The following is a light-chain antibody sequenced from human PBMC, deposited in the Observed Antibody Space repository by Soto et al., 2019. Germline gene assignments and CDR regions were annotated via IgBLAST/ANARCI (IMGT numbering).Light chain of an antibody. Sequence: IQLPHHPSLLYASRGVRATTSCRASHDISTFLAWYQQKPGKAPKLLIYEASTLQSGVPSRFSGSGSGTEFTLTISGLLPEDFAAYHCQQLYTLPFTFGQGTRLEIK. CDR3: QQLYTLPFT. V-gene: IGKV1-9*01. CDR1: HDISTF. J-gene: IGKJ5*01. CDR2: EAS.